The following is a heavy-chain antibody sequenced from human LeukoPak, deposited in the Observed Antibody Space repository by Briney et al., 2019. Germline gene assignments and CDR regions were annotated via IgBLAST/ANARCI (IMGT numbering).Heavy chain of an antibody. Sequence: PGGSLRLSCAASRFTFSSYAMSWVRQAPGKGLEWVSAISGSGGSTYYADSVKGRFTISRDNSKNTLYLQMNSLRAEDTAVYYCAKVARYCSGGSCYPFLFDYWGQGTLVTVSS. CDR2: ISGSGGST. CDR3: AKVARYCSGGSCYPFLFDY. J-gene: IGHJ4*02. D-gene: IGHD2-15*01. V-gene: IGHV3-23*01. CDR1: RFTFSSYA.